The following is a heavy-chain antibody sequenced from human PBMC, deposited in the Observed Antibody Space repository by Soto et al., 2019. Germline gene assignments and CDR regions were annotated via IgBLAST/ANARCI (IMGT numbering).Heavy chain of an antibody. D-gene: IGHD2-2*01. CDR3: ARGVGYCSTTSCLPTYYYYMHV. CDR2: INAGNGNT. J-gene: IGHJ6*03. Sequence: ASVKVSCKASGYTFTSYSMHCVRQAPGQRPEWMGWINAGNGNTKYSQKFQGRVTISRDTSVSTAYMELSCLRSEDTAVYYCARGVGYCSTTSCLPTYYYYMHVWGKGTTVTV. V-gene: IGHV1-3*01. CDR1: GYTFTSYS.